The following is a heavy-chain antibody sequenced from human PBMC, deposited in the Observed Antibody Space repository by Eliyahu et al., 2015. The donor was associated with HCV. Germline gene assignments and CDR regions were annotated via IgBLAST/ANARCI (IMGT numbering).Heavy chain of an antibody. CDR2: IYSGGST. CDR3: ASGGRIPVAGTFDY. D-gene: IGHD6-19*01. CDR1: GFTVSSTY. V-gene: IGHV3-53*01. Sequence: EVQLVESGGGLIQPGGSLRLSCAASGFTVSSTYRSWVRQAPGKGLEWVSVIYSGGSTYYADAVKGRFTISRDNSKNTLYLQMNSLRAEDTAVYYCASGGRIPVAGTFDYWGQGTLVTVSS. J-gene: IGHJ4*02.